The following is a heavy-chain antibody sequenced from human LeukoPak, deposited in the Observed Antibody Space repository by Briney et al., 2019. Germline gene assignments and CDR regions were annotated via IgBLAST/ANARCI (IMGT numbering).Heavy chain of an antibody. V-gene: IGHV3-66*01. Sequence: GGSLRLSCAASGFTVSSNYMSWVRQAPGKGLEWVSVIYSGGSTYYADSVKGRFTISRDNSKNTLYLRMNSLRAEDTAVYYCATRSWLGEFYYYGMDVWGQGTTVTVSS. CDR2: IYSGGST. CDR1: GFTVSSNY. D-gene: IGHD3-10*01. CDR3: ATRSWLGEFYYYGMDV. J-gene: IGHJ6*02.